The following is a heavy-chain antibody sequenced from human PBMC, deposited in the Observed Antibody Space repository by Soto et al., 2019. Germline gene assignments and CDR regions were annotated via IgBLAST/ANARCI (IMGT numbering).Heavy chain of an antibody. Sequence: SETLSLTCTVSGGSISSGGYYWSWIRQHPGKGLEWIGYIYYSGSTYYNTSLKSRVTISVDTSKNQYSLKLSSVSAAVTAVYYCARAAEVWNSLYYYYGMDVWGQGTTVTVSS. CDR2: IYYSGST. J-gene: IGHJ6*02. V-gene: IGHV4-31*03. CDR1: GGSISSGGYY. CDR3: ARAAEVWNSLYYYYGMDV. D-gene: IGHD1-7*01.